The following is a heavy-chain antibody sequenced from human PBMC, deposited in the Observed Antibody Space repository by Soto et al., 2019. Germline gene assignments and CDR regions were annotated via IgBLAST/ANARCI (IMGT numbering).Heavy chain of an antibody. CDR3: ARGGEQGYDFDY. CDR1: GGSISSGDYY. Sequence: SETLSLTCTVSGGSISSGDYYWSWIRQPPGKGLEWIGYIYYSGSTYYNPSLKSRVTISVDTSKNQFSLKLSSVTAADTAVYYCARGGEQGYDFDYWGQGTLVTVSS. J-gene: IGHJ4*02. CDR2: IYYSGST. D-gene: IGHD5-12*01. V-gene: IGHV4-30-4*01.